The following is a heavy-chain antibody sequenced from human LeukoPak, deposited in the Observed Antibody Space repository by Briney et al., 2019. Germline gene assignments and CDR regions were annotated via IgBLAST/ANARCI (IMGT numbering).Heavy chain of an antibody. Sequence: GGSLRLSCAASAFSLNAYNMNWVRQAPGKGLEWVSSISYTGTYIYYADSVKGRFTISRNNAQNSLYLQMNSLRAEDTAIYYCVRDRGTYRPIDYWGQGTLVTVSS. D-gene: IGHD1-26*01. CDR3: VRDRGTYRPIDY. J-gene: IGHJ4*02. CDR1: AFSLNAYN. V-gene: IGHV3-21*04. CDR2: ISYTGTYI.